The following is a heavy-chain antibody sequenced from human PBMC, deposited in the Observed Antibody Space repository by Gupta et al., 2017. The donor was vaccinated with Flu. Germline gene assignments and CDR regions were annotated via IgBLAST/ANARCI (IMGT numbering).Heavy chain of an antibody. Sequence: EVQLVESGGGLVKPGGSLRLSCAASGFTFSSYSMNWVRQAPGKGLEWVSSISSSSSYIYYADSVKGRFTISRDNAKNSLYLQMNSLRAEDTAVYYCARGGEYYDSIDAFDIWGQGTMVTVSS. D-gene: IGHD3-22*01. J-gene: IGHJ3*02. CDR1: GFTFSSYS. CDR2: ISSSSSYI. V-gene: IGHV3-21*01. CDR3: ARGGEYYDSIDAFDI.